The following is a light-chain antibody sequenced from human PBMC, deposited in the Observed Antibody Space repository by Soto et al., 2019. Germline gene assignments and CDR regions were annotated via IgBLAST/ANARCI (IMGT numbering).Light chain of an antibody. CDR3: QQANSFPHT. V-gene: IGKV1D-12*01. CDR2: AAS. CDR1: QGISSW. J-gene: IGKJ2*01. Sequence: DLQMTQSPSYVSASVGDRVTITCRASQGISSWLAWYQQKPGKAPNLLIYAASSLHRGVPSRFSGSRSGTDCTLTISSLQPEDFATYYCQQANSFPHTFGQGTKLEIK.